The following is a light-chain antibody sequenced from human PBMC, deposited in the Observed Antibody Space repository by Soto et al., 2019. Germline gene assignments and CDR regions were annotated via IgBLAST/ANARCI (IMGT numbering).Light chain of an antibody. Sequence: EIVLTQSPGTLPFSPGERATLSCSASQSVSSSYLAWYQQKPGQAPRLLIYGASTRTTGIPDRFSGSGSGTDFTLTISSLQPDDFATYYCQQYNSYSWTFGQGTKVDIK. V-gene: IGKV3-20*01. CDR3: QQYNSYSWT. J-gene: IGKJ1*01. CDR1: QSVSSSY. CDR2: GAS.